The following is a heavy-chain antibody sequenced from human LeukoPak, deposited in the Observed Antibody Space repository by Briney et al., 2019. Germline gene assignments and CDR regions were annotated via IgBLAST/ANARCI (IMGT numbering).Heavy chain of an antibody. J-gene: IGHJ4*02. V-gene: IGHV4-34*01. Sequence: SETLSLTCAVYGGSFSGYYWSWIRQPPGKGLEWIGEINHSGSTNYNPSLKSRVTISVDTSKNQFSLKLSSVTAADTAVYYCARGRHRLPSFDYWGQGTLVTVSS. CDR3: ARGRHRLPSFDY. D-gene: IGHD2-21*02. CDR1: GGSFSGYY. CDR2: INHSGST.